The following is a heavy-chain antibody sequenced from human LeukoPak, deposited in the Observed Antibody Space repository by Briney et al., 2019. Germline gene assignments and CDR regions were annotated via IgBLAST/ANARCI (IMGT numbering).Heavy chain of an antibody. J-gene: IGHJ4*02. V-gene: IGHV3-30*02. CDR3: AKDVSDYFDY. CDR2: ILYDGTNK. CDR1: EFTFSNYG. D-gene: IGHD5/OR15-5a*01. Sequence: PGGSLRLSCAASEFTFSNYGMHWVRQAPGKGLEWVAFILYDGTNKYYADSVKGRFTISRDDSKNTLYLQMNSLRAEDTAVYYCAKDVSDYFDYWGQGTLVTVSS.